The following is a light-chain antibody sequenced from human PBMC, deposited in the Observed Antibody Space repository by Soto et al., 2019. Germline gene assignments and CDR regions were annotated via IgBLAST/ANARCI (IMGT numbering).Light chain of an antibody. J-gene: IGKJ1*01. CDR2: AAS. V-gene: IGKV3-15*01. CDR3: QQYDKWPRT. Sequence: EIVITQAPATLSVSPGERATLADRASQSVSRELAWYHQTRGQAPRLLMYAASTRATGVPARFSGSGSGTEFTLTIRNLQSEDFAVYHCQQYDKWPRTFGQGTKVDIK. CDR1: QSVSRE.